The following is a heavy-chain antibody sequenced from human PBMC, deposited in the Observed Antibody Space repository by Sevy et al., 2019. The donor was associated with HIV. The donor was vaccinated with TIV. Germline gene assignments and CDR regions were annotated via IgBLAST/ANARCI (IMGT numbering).Heavy chain of an antibody. CDR2: VSASGGST. CDR3: ARVGGGGYYDPWSGYLEFDP. J-gene: IGHJ5*02. Sequence: GGSLRLSCVGSGFSFSSDAMSWVRQAPGKGLQWVATVSASGGSTYYGDSVRGRFSTTRDNSKNTLYVKMNSLRAEDTAGYYRARVGGGGYYDPWSGYLEFDPWGQGTLVTVSS. V-gene: IGHV3-23*01. CDR1: GFSFSSDA. D-gene: IGHD3-3*01.